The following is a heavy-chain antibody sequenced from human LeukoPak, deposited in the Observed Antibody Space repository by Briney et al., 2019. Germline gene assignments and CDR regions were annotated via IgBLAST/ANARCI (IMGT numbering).Heavy chain of an antibody. V-gene: IGHV4-59*01. CDR3: AAALVVAGQTN. Sequence: SETLSLTCTVSGASISLYYWTWIRQPPGKRLEWIGYVDHNGNTNSNPSLKSRLTMSIDTSKNQFSLKISSVTAADTAVYYCAAALVVAGQTNWGQGTLVTVSS. CDR2: VDHNGNT. J-gene: IGHJ4*02. D-gene: IGHD6-19*01. CDR1: GASISLYY.